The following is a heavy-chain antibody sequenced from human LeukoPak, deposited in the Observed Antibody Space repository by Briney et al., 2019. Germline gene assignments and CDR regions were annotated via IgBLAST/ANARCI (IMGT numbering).Heavy chain of an antibody. Sequence: PSETLSLTCAVYGGSLSGYYWSWIRQPPGKGLEWIGEINHSGSTNYNPSLKSRVTISVDTSKNQFSLKLSSVTAADTAVYYCARRWLHLDDWGQGTLVTVSS. CDR2: INHSGST. D-gene: IGHD5-24*01. V-gene: IGHV4-34*01. CDR3: ARRWLHLDD. CDR1: GGSLSGYY. J-gene: IGHJ4*02.